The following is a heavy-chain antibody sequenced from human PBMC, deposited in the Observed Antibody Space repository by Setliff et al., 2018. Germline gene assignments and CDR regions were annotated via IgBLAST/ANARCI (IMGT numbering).Heavy chain of an antibody. CDR1: GGAVSGDY. Sequence: SETLSLTCSVSGGAVSGDYWTWIRQAPGKGLEWIGHVYYSGAANYNPSLESRVTVSVDTSKNQFSLRLISVTAADTAVYYCARGGTFRYFDYWGQGTPVTVSS. J-gene: IGHJ4*02. CDR2: VYYSGAA. CDR3: ARGGTFRYFDY. V-gene: IGHV4-59*02. D-gene: IGHD5-12*01.